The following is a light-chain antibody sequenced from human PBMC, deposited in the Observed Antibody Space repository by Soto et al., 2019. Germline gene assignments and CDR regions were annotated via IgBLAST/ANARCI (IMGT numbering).Light chain of an antibody. CDR2: GTS. J-gene: IGKJ4*01. CDR1: QSVNIN. V-gene: IGKV3-15*01. Sequence: EIVMTQSPATLSVSPGERATLSCRASQSVNINLAWYQQKPGQAPRLLXYGTSTRATGVPARFSGSGSGTEFTLTISNLQSEDFAVYYCQQYNDWPPLTFGGGTKVDIK. CDR3: QQYNDWPPLT.